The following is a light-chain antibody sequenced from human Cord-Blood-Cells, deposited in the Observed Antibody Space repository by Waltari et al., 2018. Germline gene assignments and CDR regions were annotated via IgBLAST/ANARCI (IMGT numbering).Light chain of an antibody. Sequence: QSALTQPASVSGSPGQSITISCTGTSSDVGSYNLVPWYQQLPGKAPKLMIYEGSKRPSGVSNRFSGSKSGNTASLTISGLQAEDEADYYCCSYAGSSTYVFGTGTKVTVL. CDR3: CSYAGSSTYV. CDR2: EGS. V-gene: IGLV2-23*01. J-gene: IGLJ1*01. CDR1: SSDVGSYNL.